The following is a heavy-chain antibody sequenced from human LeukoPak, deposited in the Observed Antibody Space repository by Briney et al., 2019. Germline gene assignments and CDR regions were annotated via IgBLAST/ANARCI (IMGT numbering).Heavy chain of an antibody. D-gene: IGHD1-20*01. J-gene: IGHJ3*02. Sequence: GGSLRLSCVASGFSLSGYWMYWVRQAPGKGLEWVSSISSSSSYIHYADSVKGRFTISRDNAKNSLYLQMNSLRAEDTAVYYCATVTGRNIPDDAFDIWGQGTMVTVSS. CDR1: GFSLSGYW. CDR3: ATVTGRNIPDDAFDI. V-gene: IGHV3-21*01. CDR2: ISSSSSYI.